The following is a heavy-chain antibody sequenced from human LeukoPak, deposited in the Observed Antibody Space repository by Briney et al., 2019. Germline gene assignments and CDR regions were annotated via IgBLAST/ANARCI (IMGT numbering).Heavy chain of an antibody. J-gene: IGHJ5*02. Sequence: GASVKVSCKASGYTFTTYGISWVRQAPGQGLEWMGWISPYNGNTKYAQKVQGRVTMTTDTSTSTAYMELRSLRSDDTAVYYCARVEFGGSDRNWFDPWGQGTLVTVSS. CDR2: ISPYNGNT. CDR1: GYTFTTYG. V-gene: IGHV1-18*01. CDR3: ARVEFGGSDRNWFDP. D-gene: IGHD3-10*01.